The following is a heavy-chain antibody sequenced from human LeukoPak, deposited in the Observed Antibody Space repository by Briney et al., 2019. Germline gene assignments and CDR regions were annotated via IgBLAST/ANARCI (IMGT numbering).Heavy chain of an antibody. D-gene: IGHD5-18*01. J-gene: IGHJ6*03. Sequence: SETLSLTCTVSGGSISSHYWSWIRQPPGKGLEWIGYIYYSGSTNYNPSLKSRVTISVDTSKNQFSLKLTSVTAADTAVYYCARTTEGGYTYGYFYYYHMDVWGKGTTVTISS. CDR2: IYYSGST. CDR3: ARTTEGGYTYGYFYYYHMDV. V-gene: IGHV4-59*11. CDR1: GGSISSHY.